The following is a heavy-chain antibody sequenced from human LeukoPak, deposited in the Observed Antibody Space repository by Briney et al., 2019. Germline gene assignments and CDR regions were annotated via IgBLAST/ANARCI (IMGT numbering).Heavy chain of an antibody. D-gene: IGHD6-25*01. CDR1: GFNFIDYS. J-gene: IGHJ4*01. Sequence: GGSLRLSCAASGFNFIDYSMNWVRQAPGKGLEWISYIGISSGNTKYADSVKGRFTISRDKARNSLYLQMNSLRVEDTAVYYCARDHRGAFDNWGHGTLVTVSS. V-gene: IGHV3-48*01. CDR2: IGISSGNT. CDR3: ARDHRGAFDN.